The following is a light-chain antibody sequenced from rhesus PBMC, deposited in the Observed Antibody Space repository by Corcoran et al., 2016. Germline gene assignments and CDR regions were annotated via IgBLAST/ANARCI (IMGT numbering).Light chain of an antibody. V-gene: IGLV10-114*01. CDR2: RNN. J-gene: IGLJ6*01. CDR1: SNNVAYQG. CDR3: AAWDISLNAHV. Sequence: QAGLTQPPSVSKALRQTVTLTCTGNSNNVAYQGAAWLQQQQGHPPKLLSHRNNNRHSGISERFSASRSGNTASLTITGLQPEDEADYYCAAWDISLNAHVFGSGTKLTVL.